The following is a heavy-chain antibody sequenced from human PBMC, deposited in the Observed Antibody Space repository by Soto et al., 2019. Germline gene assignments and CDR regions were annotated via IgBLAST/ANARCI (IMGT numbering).Heavy chain of an antibody. V-gene: IGHV4-39*01. CDR1: GGSISSSSYY. D-gene: IGHD7-27*01. CDR2: IYYTGST. J-gene: IGHJ6*02. Sequence: PSETLSLTCTVSGGSISSSSYYWGWIRQPPGKGLEWIGSIYYTGSTYYNPSLKSRVSIPVDTSKNQFSLKLSSVTAADTAVYYCARHRAAPGAVYYYGMDVWGQGTTVTVSS. CDR3: ARHRAAPGAVYYYGMDV.